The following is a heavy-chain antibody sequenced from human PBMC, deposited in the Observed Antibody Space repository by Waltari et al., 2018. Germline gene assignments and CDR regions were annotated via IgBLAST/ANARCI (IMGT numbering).Heavy chain of an antibody. Sequence: EVQLSESGGGLVQPGGSLRLSCAASGFTFSNYVMSWVRQAPGKGLRWVSSHSHDGDTTYYAESVKGRFSTFRDNSRNTLYLQMNSLRAEDTAVYYCAPLGYCSDGTCYSTDYWGQGTLVTVSS. J-gene: IGHJ4*02. CDR3: APLGYCSDGTCYSTDY. CDR2: HSHDGDTT. CDR1: GFTFSNYV. D-gene: IGHD2-15*01. V-gene: IGHV3-23*01.